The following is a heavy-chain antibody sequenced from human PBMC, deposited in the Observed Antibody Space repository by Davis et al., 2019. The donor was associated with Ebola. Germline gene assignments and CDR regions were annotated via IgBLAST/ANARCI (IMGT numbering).Heavy chain of an antibody. CDR1: GYTFTSYG. D-gene: IGHD2-21*01. Sequence: ASVKVSCKASGYTFTSYGITWVRQAPGQGLEWMGWISAYNGNTNYAQKLQGRVTMTTDTSTSTAYMELRSLRSDDTAVYYCAREAGVVVIAIPGYYYYYGMDVWGQGTTVTVSS. CDR3: AREAGVVVIAIPGYYYYYGMDV. J-gene: IGHJ6*02. CDR2: ISAYNGNT. V-gene: IGHV1-18*01.